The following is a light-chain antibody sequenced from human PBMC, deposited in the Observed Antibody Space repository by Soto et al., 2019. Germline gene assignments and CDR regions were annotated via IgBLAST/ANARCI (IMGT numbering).Light chain of an antibody. CDR1: QNISNY. Sequence: VGLSQSPSTLSLSTGKRATLSCRASQNISNYLIWYQQKPGQAPRLLIYGASTRATGIPARFSGSGSGTEFTLTISSLQSEDFAVYYCHQYNNWPLTFAGGTKVAIK. CDR3: HQYNNWPLT. CDR2: GAS. V-gene: IGKV3-15*01. J-gene: IGKJ4*01.